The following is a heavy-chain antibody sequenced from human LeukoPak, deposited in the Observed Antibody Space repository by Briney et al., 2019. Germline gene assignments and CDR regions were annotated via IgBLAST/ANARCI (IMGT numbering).Heavy chain of an antibody. V-gene: IGHV2-5*02. CDR3: AHRRVATVFDY. CDR1: GFSLSTSGVG. J-gene: IGHJ4*02. CDR2: IYWDDDK. Sequence: SGPTLVNPTQTLTLTCTFSGFSLSTSGVGVGWIRQPQGKALEWLALIYWDDDKRYNPSLTSRLTITKDTSKHQVVLTMTNMDPVDTATYYCAHRRVATVFDYWGQGTLVTVSP. D-gene: IGHD5-12*01.